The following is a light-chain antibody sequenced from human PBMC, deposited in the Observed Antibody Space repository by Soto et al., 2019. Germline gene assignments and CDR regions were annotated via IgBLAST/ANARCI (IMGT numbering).Light chain of an antibody. CDR2: DAS. Sequence: EIVLTQSPGTLSLSPGERATLSCRASQSVSSYLVWYQQKPGQAPRLLIYDASNSATGIPARFSGSGSGTDFTLTISSLEPEDFAVYYCQQRSNWPLTFGGGTKVEIK. CDR1: QSVSSY. CDR3: QQRSNWPLT. J-gene: IGKJ4*01. V-gene: IGKV3-11*01.